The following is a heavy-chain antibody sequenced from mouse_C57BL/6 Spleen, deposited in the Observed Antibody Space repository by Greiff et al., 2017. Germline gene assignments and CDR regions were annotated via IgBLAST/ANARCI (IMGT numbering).Heavy chain of an antibody. CDR2: ISYDGSN. D-gene: IGHD1-1*01. Sequence: VQLQQSGPGLVKPSQSLSLTCSVTGYSITSGYYWNWIRQFPGNKLEWMGYISYDGSNNYNPSLKNRISISRETSKNQFFLKLNSVTTEDTATDYCARVGGSSSYFDVWGTGTTGTVSS. V-gene: IGHV3-6*01. J-gene: IGHJ1*03. CDR1: GYSITSGYY. CDR3: ARVGGSSSYFDV.